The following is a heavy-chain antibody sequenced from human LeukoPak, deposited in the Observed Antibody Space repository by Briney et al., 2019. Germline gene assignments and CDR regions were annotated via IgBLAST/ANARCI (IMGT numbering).Heavy chain of an antibody. J-gene: IGHJ4*02. CDR2: IYYSGST. Sequence: PSQTLSLTCTVSGGSISSGDYYWSWLRQPPGKGLEWIGYIYYSGSTYYNPSLKSRVTISVDTSKNQFSLKLSSVTAADTAVYYCARDSDRAAMVTSGWGQGTLVTVSS. CDR3: ARDSDRAAMVTSG. V-gene: IGHV4-30-4*01. CDR1: GGSISSGDYY. D-gene: IGHD5-18*01.